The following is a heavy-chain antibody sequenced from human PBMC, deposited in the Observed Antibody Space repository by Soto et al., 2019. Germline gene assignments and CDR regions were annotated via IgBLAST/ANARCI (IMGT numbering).Heavy chain of an antibody. CDR1: GGSISSSNW. CDR2: IYHSGST. J-gene: IGHJ6*02. CDR3: ARGGDGSGSYTRMDV. V-gene: IGHV4-4*02. D-gene: IGHD3-10*01. Sequence: PSATLSLTCAVSGGSISSSNWWSWVRQTPGKGLEWIGEIYHSGSTNYNPSLKSRVTISVDTSKNQFSLKLSSVTAADTAVYYCARGGDGSGSYTRMDVWGQGTTVTVSS.